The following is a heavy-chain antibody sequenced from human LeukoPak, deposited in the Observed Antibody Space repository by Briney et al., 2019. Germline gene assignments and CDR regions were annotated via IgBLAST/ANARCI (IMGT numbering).Heavy chain of an antibody. J-gene: IGHJ6*02. V-gene: IGHV3-23*01. Sequence: GGSLRLSCVTSGFTFSSYTMSWVRQAPGKGLKWVSVISGSGGTTYYADSVKGRFTISRDNSKSTLYLQMNSLRAEDTAVYYCAKDTSGSTSYSYHYGMDVWGQGTMVTVSS. CDR2: ISGSGGTT. D-gene: IGHD1-26*01. CDR3: AKDTSGSTSYSYHYGMDV. CDR1: GFTFSSYT.